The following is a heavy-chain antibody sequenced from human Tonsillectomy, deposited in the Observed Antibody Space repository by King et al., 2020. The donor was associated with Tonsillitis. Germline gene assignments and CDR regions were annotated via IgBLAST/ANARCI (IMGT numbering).Heavy chain of an antibody. CDR2: ISYDGSNK. V-gene: IGHV3-30*18. D-gene: IGHD1-26*01. CDR3: AKELGSGSFPYYFDS. Sequence: VQLVESGGGVVQPGRSLRLSCAASGFTFSGYGMHWVRQAPGKGLEWVAVISYDGSNKYYADSLKGRFTISRDNSKNTLYLQMNSLRAEDTAVYYCAKELGSGSFPYYFDSWGQGTLVTVSS. CDR1: GFTFSGYG. J-gene: IGHJ4*02.